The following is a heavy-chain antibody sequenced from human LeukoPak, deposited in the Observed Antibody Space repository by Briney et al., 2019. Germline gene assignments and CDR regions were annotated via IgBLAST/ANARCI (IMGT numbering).Heavy chain of an antibody. CDR2: IYYSGST. Sequence: SETLSLTCTVSGGSISSGDYYWSWIRQPPGTGLEWIGYIYYSGSTYYNPSLKSRVTISVDTSKNQFSLKLSSVTAADTAVYYCAREDGYYSPTGLGYWGQGTLVTVSS. J-gene: IGHJ4*02. CDR3: AREDGYYSPTGLGY. CDR1: GGSISSGDYY. V-gene: IGHV4-30-4*01. D-gene: IGHD3-3*01.